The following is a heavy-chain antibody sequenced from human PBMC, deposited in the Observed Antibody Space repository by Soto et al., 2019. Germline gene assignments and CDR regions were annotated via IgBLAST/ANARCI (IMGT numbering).Heavy chain of an antibody. CDR3: ARQGRADY. J-gene: IGHJ4*02. V-gene: IGHV5-51*01. CDR2: IYPGDYA. CDR1: GYTFGNYY. Sequence: PGESLKISCQGSGYTFGNYYIVWVRQMPGKGLEWMGIIYPGDYAPYSPSFEGQITISADKSVNTAYLQFDSLKAPDTAIYYCARQGRADYWGQGTLVTVSS.